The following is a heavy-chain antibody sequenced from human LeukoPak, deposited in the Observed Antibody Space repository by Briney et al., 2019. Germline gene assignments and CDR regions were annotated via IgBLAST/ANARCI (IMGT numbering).Heavy chain of an antibody. V-gene: IGHV1-2*06. D-gene: IGHD2-15*01. CDR2: INPNSGGT. CDR1: GYTFTGYY. J-gene: IGHJ4*02. Sequence: ASVKVSCKASGYTFTGYYMHWVRQAPGQGLEWMGRINPNSGGTNYAQKFQGRVTMTRDTSISTAYMELSRLRSDDTAVYYCARDGYCSGGSCYDDYWGQGTLVTVSS. CDR3: ARDGYCSGGSCYDDY.